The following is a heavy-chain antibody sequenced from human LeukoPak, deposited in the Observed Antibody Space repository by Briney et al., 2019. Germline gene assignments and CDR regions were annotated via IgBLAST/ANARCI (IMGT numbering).Heavy chain of an antibody. CDR1: GGSISSYY. J-gene: IGHJ6*03. CDR2: IYYSGST. CDR3: ARDTGSSSGYYYYYYMDV. Sequence: SETLSLTCTVSGGSISSYYWSWIRQPPGKGLEWIGYIYYSGSTNYNPSLKSRVTTSVDTSKNQFSLKLSSVTAADTAVYYCARDTGSSSGYYYYYYMDVWGKGTTVTVSS. V-gene: IGHV4-59*01. D-gene: IGHD6-6*01.